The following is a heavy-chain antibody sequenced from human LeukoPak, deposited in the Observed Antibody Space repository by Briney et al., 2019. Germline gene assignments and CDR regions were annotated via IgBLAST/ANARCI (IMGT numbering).Heavy chain of an antibody. CDR2: IHDSGSI. CDR3: ARLDAAAGRYLQFVY. V-gene: IGHV4-59*08. D-gene: IGHD5-24*01. CDR1: GGSISYYY. Sequence: PSETLSLTSAVAGGSISYYYWSGSRQSPKKGMEWIGYIHDSGSINYNPSLKSRVTISVDTYKNQFSLKLSSVTAADTAVYYCARLDAAAGRYLQFVYWGQGTMVTVSS. J-gene: IGHJ4*02.